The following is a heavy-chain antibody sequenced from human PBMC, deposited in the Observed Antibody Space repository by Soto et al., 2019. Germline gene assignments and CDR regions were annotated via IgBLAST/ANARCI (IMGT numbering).Heavy chain of an antibody. D-gene: IGHD6-13*01. J-gene: IGHJ4*02. V-gene: IGHV3-21*01. CDR3: ARIPGSSSIGFRPLYFDY. CDR2: ISSSSSYI. CDR1: GFTFSSDR. Sequence: GGSLSLSCAASGFTFSSDRMNWFRQAPGKWLEWVSSISSSSSYIYYADSVKGRFTISRDNAKNSLYLQMNSLRAEDTAVYYCARIPGSSSIGFRPLYFDYWGQGTLVTVSS.